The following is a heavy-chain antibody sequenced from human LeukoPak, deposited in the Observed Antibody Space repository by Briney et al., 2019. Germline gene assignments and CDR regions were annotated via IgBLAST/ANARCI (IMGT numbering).Heavy chain of an antibody. CDR3: ASSCTNGVCKPGYFDY. V-gene: IGHV4-39*07. J-gene: IGHJ4*02. CDR2: IYYSGST. D-gene: IGHD2-8*01. CDR1: GGSISGSSYY. Sequence: PSETLSLTCTVSGGSISGSSYYWGWIRQPPGKGLEWIGSIYYSGSTYYNPSLKSRVTISVDTSKNQFSLKLSSVTAADTAVYYCASSCTNGVCKPGYFDYWGQGTLVTVSS.